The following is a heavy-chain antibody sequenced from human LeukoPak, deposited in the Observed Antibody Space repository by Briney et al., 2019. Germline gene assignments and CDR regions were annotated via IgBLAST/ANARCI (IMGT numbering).Heavy chain of an antibody. V-gene: IGHV4-59*01. CDR2: IYHSGST. CDR1: GGSISNYY. Sequence: ASETLSLTCTVSGGSISNYYWSWIWQPPGKELEWIGYIYHSGSTNYNPSLKSRVTISQDTSKNQFSLKLSSVTAADTAVYYCARNADDSSSYPYFDYWGQGTLVTVSS. J-gene: IGHJ4*02. D-gene: IGHD3-22*01. CDR3: ARNADDSSSYPYFDY.